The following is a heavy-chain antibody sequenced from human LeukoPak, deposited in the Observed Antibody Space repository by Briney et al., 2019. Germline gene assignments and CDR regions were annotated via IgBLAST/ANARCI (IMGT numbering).Heavy chain of an antibody. CDR2: IYYSGTT. CDR3: ARRGYCSGGSCYSEVGDAFDI. CDR1: GGSISSSSYY. Sequence: SETLSLTCTVSGGSISSSSYYWGWLRQPPGKGLEWIGSIYYSGTTYYNPSLKSRVTISVDTSKNQFSQKLSSVTAADTAVYYCARRGYCSGGSCYSEVGDAFDIWGQGTMVTVSS. V-gene: IGHV4-39*01. D-gene: IGHD2-15*01. J-gene: IGHJ3*02.